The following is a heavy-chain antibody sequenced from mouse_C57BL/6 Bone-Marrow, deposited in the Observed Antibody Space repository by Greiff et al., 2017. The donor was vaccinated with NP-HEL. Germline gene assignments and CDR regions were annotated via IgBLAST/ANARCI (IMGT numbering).Heavy chain of an antibody. J-gene: IGHJ2*03. D-gene: IGHD4-1*01. CDR1: GYAFTSYW. V-gene: IGHV1-80*01. CDR2: IDPGDGGT. CDR3: AKDWDYVDY. Sequence: QVQLQQSGAELVKPGASVKLSCKASGYAFTSYWMNWVKQRPGQGLEWIGQIDPGDGGTNYNGKFKGKATLTADKSSSTAYMQLSSLTSEDSAVYFCAKDWDYVDYGGRGNGPTVTA.